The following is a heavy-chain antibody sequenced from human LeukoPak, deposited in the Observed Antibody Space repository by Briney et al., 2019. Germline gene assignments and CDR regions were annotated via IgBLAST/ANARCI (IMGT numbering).Heavy chain of an antibody. J-gene: IGHJ3*02. D-gene: IGHD3-10*01. Sequence: GASVKLSCKASGYTFTSYGISWVRQAPGHGLEWMGGISAYNGNTNYAQKLQGRVTMTTDTSTSTAYMELRSLRSDDTAVYYCARGGQVRGVISAFDIWGQGTMVTVSS. CDR1: GYTFTSYG. CDR2: ISAYNGNT. V-gene: IGHV1-18*01. CDR3: ARGGQVRGVISAFDI.